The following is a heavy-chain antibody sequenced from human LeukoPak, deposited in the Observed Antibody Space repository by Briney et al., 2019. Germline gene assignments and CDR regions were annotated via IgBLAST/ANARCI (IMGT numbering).Heavy chain of an antibody. D-gene: IGHD5-18*01. Sequence: SVKISCKASGGTFSSYAISWVRQAPGQGLEWMGRIIPILGIANYAQKFQGRVTITADKSTSTAYMELSSLRSEDTAVYYCARDRRYSYGDYYYGMDVWGQGTTVTVSS. CDR1: GGTFSSYA. CDR2: IIPILGIA. V-gene: IGHV1-69*04. J-gene: IGHJ6*02. CDR3: ARDRRYSYGDYYYGMDV.